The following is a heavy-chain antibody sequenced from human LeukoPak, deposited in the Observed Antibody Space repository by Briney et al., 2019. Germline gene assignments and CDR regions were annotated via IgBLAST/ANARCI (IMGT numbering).Heavy chain of an antibody. D-gene: IGHD1-26*01. J-gene: IGHJ4*02. Sequence: GGSLRLSCAASGFTFSSYWMHWVRQAPGKGLEWVSYISSSSSTIYYADSVKGRFTISRDNAKNSLYLQMNSLRAEDTAVYYCARKWELGGQGTLVTVSS. V-gene: IGHV3-48*01. CDR2: ISSSSSTI. CDR1: GFTFSSYW. CDR3: ARKWEL.